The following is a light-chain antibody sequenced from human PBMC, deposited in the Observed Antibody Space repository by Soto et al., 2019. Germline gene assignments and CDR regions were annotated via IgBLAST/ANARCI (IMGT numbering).Light chain of an antibody. CDR3: QQYNNWPS. Sequence: EVVMTQSPATLSVSPGDRATLSCRASQTVSRNLAWYQQRPGQAPRLLIYDVFTRAAGIPARFSGSGSETLFTPTIRSLHSEVFAVYYCQQYNNWPSFGQGTRLDIK. V-gene: IGKV3-15*01. CDR2: DVF. CDR1: QTVSRN. J-gene: IGKJ5*01.